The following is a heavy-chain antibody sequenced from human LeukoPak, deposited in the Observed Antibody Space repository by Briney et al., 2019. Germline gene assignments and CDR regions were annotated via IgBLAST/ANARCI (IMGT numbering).Heavy chain of an antibody. D-gene: IGHD3-10*01. J-gene: IGHJ4*02. Sequence: SETLSLTCTVSGGSISSYYWSWIRQPPAKGLEWIGYIYYSGSTNYNPSLKSRVTISVDTYKDQFSLKVSSVTAADTAVYYCASNYYGSGSLDYWGQGNLVTVSS. CDR2: IYYSGST. CDR3: ASNYYGSGSLDY. V-gene: IGHV4-59*08. CDR1: GGSISSYY.